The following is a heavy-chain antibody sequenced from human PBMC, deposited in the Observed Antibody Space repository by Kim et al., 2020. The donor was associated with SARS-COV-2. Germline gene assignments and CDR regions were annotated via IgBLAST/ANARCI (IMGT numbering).Heavy chain of an antibody. J-gene: IGHJ2*01. V-gene: IGHV4-59*01. Sequence: PTPKSRVTISVDTSKNQFSLRLSSVTAADTAVYYCASCIAAAGSYWYFDLWGRGTLVTVSS. CDR3: ASCIAAAGSYWYFDL. D-gene: IGHD6-13*01.